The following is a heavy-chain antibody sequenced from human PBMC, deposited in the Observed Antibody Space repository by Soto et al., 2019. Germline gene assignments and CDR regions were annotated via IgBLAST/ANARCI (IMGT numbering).Heavy chain of an antibody. D-gene: IGHD5-18*01. J-gene: IGHJ4*02. Sequence: GWSLRLSCAAAGFTVSSHHMTWFRPAPGRGPEWVSTIYYGGNTYYADSVKGRFTISRDTSKNMLYLQMNSLRVDDTAVYYCATGVDTAKAGYWGQGTQVPVSS. CDR1: GFTVSSHH. V-gene: IGHV3-53*01. CDR3: ATGVDTAKAGY. CDR2: IYYGGNT.